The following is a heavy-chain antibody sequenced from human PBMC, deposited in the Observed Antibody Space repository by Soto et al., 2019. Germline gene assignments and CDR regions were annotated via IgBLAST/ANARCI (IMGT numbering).Heavy chain of an antibody. Sequence: GGSLRLSCAASGFTFSSYAMSWVRQAPGKGLEWVSAISGSGGSTYYADSVKGRFTISRDNSKNTLYLQMNSLRAEETAVYYCANQPRGGKKRRYCSSTSCYPNGAFDIWGQGTMVTVSS. J-gene: IGHJ3*02. V-gene: IGHV3-23*01. D-gene: IGHD2-2*01. CDR3: ANQPRGGKKRRYCSSTSCYPNGAFDI. CDR2: ISGSGGST. CDR1: GFTFSSYA.